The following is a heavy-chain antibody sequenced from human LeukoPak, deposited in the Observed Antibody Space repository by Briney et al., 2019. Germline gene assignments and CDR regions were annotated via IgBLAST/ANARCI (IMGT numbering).Heavy chain of an antibody. CDR3: AKGTGQPERGYNWFDP. V-gene: IGHV3-9*01. J-gene: IGHJ5*02. CDR1: GFTFDDYA. Sequence: GRSLRLSCAASGFTFDDYAMHWVRQAPGKGLEWVSGISWNSGSIGYADSVKGRFTISRDNAKNSLYLQMSSLRAEDTALYYCAKGTGQPERGYNWFDPWGQGTLVTVSS. CDR2: ISWNSGSI. D-gene: IGHD1-14*01.